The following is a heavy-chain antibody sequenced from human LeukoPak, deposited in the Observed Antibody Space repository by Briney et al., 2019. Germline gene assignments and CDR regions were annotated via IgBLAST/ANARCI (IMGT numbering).Heavy chain of an antibody. V-gene: IGHV4-39*01. CDR1: GGSISSSSYY. D-gene: IGHD2-15*01. CDR3: ASSNTVVVVVATQFDY. Sequence: PSETLSLTCTVSGGSISSSSYYWGWICQPPGKGLEWIGSIYYTGSTYYNPSLKSRVTISVDTSKNQFSLKLSSVTAADAAVYYCASSNTVVVVVATQFDYWGQGTLVTVSS. J-gene: IGHJ4*02. CDR2: IYYTGST.